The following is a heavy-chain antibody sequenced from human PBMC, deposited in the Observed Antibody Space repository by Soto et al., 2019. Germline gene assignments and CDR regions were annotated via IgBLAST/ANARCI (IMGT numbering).Heavy chain of an antibody. CDR2: VYYRGRS. CDR3: VSQRTSVLTQAYFDY. CDR1: GGSVSNSNYY. J-gene: IGHJ4*02. D-gene: IGHD2-8*01. V-gene: IGHV4-39*01. Sequence: ASEPLSHTCTVSGGSVSNSNYYWGWNRQSPGKGLEWIGSVYYRGRSYSKSSVKSRVTISVDTSKNQFSLNLNSVTASDTAVYYCVSQRTSVLTQAYFDYWGPGALVTVSS.